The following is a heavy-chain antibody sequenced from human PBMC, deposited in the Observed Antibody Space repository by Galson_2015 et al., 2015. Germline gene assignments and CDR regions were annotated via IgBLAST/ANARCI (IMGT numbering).Heavy chain of an antibody. J-gene: IGHJ4*02. CDR3: ATLTEIGSTFDY. Sequence: SVKVSCKVSGYTLTELSMHWVRQAPGKGLEWMGGFDPENGETIYAQKFQGRVTMTEDTSADTAYMELSSLRSEDTAMYYCATLTEIGSTFDYWGQGTLVTVSS. D-gene: IGHD2/OR15-2a*01. CDR1: GYTLTELS. CDR2: FDPENGET. V-gene: IGHV1-24*01.